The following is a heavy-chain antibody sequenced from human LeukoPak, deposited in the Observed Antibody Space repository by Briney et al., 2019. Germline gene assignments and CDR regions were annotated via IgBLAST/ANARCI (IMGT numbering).Heavy chain of an antibody. Sequence: GGSLRLSCAASGFTFSSYGMHWVRQAPGKGLEWVAFIRYDGSNKYYADSVKGRFTISRDNSKNTLYLQMNSLRAEDTAVYYCAKDFNPYCSSTSCYAEYWGQGTLVTVSS. D-gene: IGHD2-2*01. V-gene: IGHV3-30*02. CDR1: GFTFSSYG. CDR2: IRYDGSNK. CDR3: AKDFNPYCSSTSCYAEY. J-gene: IGHJ4*02.